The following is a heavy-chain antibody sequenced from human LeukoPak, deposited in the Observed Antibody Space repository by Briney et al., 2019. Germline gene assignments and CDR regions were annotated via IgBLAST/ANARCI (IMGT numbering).Heavy chain of an antibody. CDR2: LSYSGGNT. D-gene: IGHD3-16*02. Sequence: GGSLRLSCAASGFTFSSYDMNWVRQAPGKGLEWVSALSYSGGNTYYADAVKGRFTISRDNSKNTLYLQMNSLRAEDTAVYYCAKVTYDYVWGSYRSAYFDYGGQGTLVTVSS. J-gene: IGHJ4*02. V-gene: IGHV3-23*01. CDR1: GFTFSSYD. CDR3: AKVTYDYVWGSYRSAYFDY.